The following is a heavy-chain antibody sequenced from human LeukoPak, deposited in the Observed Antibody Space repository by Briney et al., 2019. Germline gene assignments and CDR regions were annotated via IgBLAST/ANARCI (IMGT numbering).Heavy chain of an antibody. CDR3: ASPVRDY. CDR2: IHTRGST. J-gene: IGHJ4*02. V-gene: IGHV4-4*07. Sequence: PSETLSLTCTVSGGSISSYYWSWIRQPAGKGLEWIGHIHTRGSTNYNPSPKSRVTMSVDTSKNQFSLKLNSVTAADTAVYYCASPVRDYWGQRTLVTVSS. D-gene: IGHD6-6*01. CDR1: GGSISSYY.